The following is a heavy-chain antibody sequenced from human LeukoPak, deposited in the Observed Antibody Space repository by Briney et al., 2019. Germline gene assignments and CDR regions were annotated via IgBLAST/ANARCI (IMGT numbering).Heavy chain of an antibody. Sequence: SETLSLTCTVSGVSISSYYWSWIRQPPGKGLEWIGYIYYSGSTNYNPSLKSRVTISVDTSKNQFSLKLSSVTAADTAVYYCARASIYYYYGMDVWGQGTTVTVSS. D-gene: IGHD5-24*01. V-gene: IGHV4-59*01. CDR2: IYYSGST. CDR3: ARASIYYYYGMDV. CDR1: GVSISSYY. J-gene: IGHJ6*02.